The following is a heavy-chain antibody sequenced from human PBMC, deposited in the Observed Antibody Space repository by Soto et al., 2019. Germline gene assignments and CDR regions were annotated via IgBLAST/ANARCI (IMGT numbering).Heavy chain of an antibody. CDR3: ARDPRIRITIFGVVITEGSYMDV. Sequence: GGSLRLSCAASGFTFSSYSMNWVRQAPGKGLEWVSSISSSSSYIYYADSVKGRFTISRDNAKNSLYLQMNSLRAEDTAVYYCARDPRIRITIFGVVITEGSYMDVWGKGTTVTVSS. CDR1: GFTFSSYS. D-gene: IGHD3-3*01. V-gene: IGHV3-21*01. J-gene: IGHJ6*03. CDR2: ISSSSSYI.